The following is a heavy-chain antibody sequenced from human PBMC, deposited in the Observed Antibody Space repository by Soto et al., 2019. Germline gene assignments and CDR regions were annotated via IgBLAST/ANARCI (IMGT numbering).Heavy chain of an antibody. CDR2: IASHGGST. V-gene: IGHV3-64D*08. D-gene: IGHD1-20*01. CDR3: VKDLNTNWNYPGMDV. CDR1: GFSFSSYA. J-gene: IGHJ6*02. Sequence: EVQMGESGGGLVQPGVSLKLSCSASGFSFSSYAIHLVRQAPGKGLEYVAVIASHGGSTYYSDPVKGRFTTSRDNSKNTLYLQISSLRLEGAAVSYCVKDLNTNWNYPGMDVWGQGTTVTVSS.